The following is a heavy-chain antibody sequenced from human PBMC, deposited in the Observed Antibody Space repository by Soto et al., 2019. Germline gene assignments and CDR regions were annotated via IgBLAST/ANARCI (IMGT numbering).Heavy chain of an antibody. V-gene: IGHV1-2*02. J-gene: IGHJ5*02. CDR1: GYTFTNYY. D-gene: IGHD4-4*01. CDR2: MNPRSGGT. Sequence: ASVKVSCKASGYTFTNYYMHWVRQAPGQGLEWMGWMNPRSGGTKYAQAFQDRVTMTRDASISTAYTGVTSLRHGDTAAYFCARSDDSTSYPLDLWGPGTLVTVSS. CDR3: ARSDDSTSYPLDL.